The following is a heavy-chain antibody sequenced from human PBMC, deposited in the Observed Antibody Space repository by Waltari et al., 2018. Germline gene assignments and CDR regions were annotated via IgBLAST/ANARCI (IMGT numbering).Heavy chain of an antibody. CDR1: GGTFSSYA. D-gene: IGHD4-17*01. V-gene: IGHV1-69*13. J-gene: IGHJ6*02. CDR3: ARDRFSGDYSTPPTIYYYGMDV. CDR2: IIPIFGTA. Sequence: QVQLVQSGAEVKKPGSSVKVSCKASGGTFSSYAISWLRQAPGQGLEWMGGIIPIFGTANYAQKFQGRVTITADESTSTAYMELSSLRSEDTAVYYCARDRFSGDYSTPPTIYYYGMDVWGQGTTVTVSS.